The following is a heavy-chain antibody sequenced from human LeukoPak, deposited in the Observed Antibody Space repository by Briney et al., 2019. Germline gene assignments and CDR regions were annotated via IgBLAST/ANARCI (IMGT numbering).Heavy chain of an antibody. CDR2: IYYSGST. CDR1: GGSISSYY. D-gene: IGHD6-13*01. J-gene: IGHJ4*02. Sequence: SETLSLTCTVSGGSISSYYWSWIQQPPGKGLEWIGYIYYSGSTNYNPSLKSRVTISVDTSKNQFSLKLSSVTAADTAVYYCARDDDRGIAADYWGQGTLVTVSP. CDR3: ARDDDRGIAADY. V-gene: IGHV4-59*01.